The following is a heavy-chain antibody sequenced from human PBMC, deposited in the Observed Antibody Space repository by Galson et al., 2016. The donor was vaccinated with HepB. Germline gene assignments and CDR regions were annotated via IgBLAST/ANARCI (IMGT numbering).Heavy chain of an antibody. CDR3: ARDESAVGAMGKFDY. D-gene: IGHD1-26*01. CDR2: ISSYGRDT. J-gene: IGHJ4*02. V-gene: IGHV3-23*01. CDR1: GFSLTNYA. Sequence: SLRLSCAASGFSLTNYAMTWVRQAPGKGLEWVSGISSYGRDTYYTDSVKGRFIISRDTSTNTVYLQMNSLRVEDTAVYYCARDESAVGAMGKFDYWGQGTLVTVAS.